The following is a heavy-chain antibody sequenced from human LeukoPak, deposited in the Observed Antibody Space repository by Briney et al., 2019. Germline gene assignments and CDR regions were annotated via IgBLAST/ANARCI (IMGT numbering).Heavy chain of an antibody. V-gene: IGHV2-5*01. CDR2: IYWNDDK. J-gene: IGHJ3*02. CDR1: GFSLRTSGVG. Sequence: ESGPTLVKPTQTLTLTCTFSGFSLRTSGVGVGWIRQPPGKAPEWLALIYWNDDKRYSPSLKSRLTITKDTSKNHVVITMTNIDPVDTATYYCAHTSGNSGWLGYDAFDIWGQGTMVTVSS. D-gene: IGHD6-19*01. CDR3: AHTSGNSGWLGYDAFDI.